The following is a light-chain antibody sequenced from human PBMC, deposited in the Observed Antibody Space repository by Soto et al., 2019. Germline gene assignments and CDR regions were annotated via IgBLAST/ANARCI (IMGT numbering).Light chain of an antibody. Sequence: QSVLTQPPSVSGAPGQRVTISXXGSXSNIGAGYDVHWYQQLPGTAPKXLXXXNSNRPSGVPDRFSGSKSGXSASLAITGLQAEDEADYYCQSYDSSLSGYVFXTGTKLTVL. CDR3: QSYDSSLSGYV. CDR2: XNS. CDR1: XSNIGAGYD. J-gene: IGLJ1*01. V-gene: IGLV1-40*01.